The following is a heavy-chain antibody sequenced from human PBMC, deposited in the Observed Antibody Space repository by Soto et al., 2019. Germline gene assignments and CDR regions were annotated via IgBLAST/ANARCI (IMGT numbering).Heavy chain of an antibody. V-gene: IGHV4-30-4*01. CDR1: GGPIKTSDYY. J-gene: IGHJ4*02. CDR3: ARAGFSYGHLLF. CDR2: AFYSGAT. Sequence: QVQLKESGPGLVKPSETLSLTCNVSGGPIKTSDYYWNWIRQPPGKGLEWIGYAFYSGATNYSPSLKSRAAISMDTSKNQFSLSLTSVTAADTAVYYCARAGFSYGHLLFWGQGIRVTVST. D-gene: IGHD3-10*01.